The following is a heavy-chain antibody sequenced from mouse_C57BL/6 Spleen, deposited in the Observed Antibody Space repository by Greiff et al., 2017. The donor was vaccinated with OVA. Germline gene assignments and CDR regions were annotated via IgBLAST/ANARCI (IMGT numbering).Heavy chain of an antibody. J-gene: IGHJ1*03. CDR2: INPSSGYT. Sequence: QVQLKEPGAELAKPGASVKLSCKASGYTFTSYWMHWVKQRPGQGLEWIGYINPSSGYTKYNQKFKDKAPLTADKSSSTAYMQLSSLTYEDSAVYYCARPYGSSYWYCDVWGTGTTGTVSS. CDR1: GYTFTSYW. D-gene: IGHD1-1*01. CDR3: ARPYGSSYWYCDV. V-gene: IGHV1-7*01.